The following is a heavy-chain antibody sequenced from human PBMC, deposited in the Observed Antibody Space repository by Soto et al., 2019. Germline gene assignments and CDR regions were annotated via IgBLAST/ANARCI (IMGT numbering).Heavy chain of an antibody. CDR1: GFTFSSYS. Sequence: LRLSCAASGFTFSSYSMNWVRQAPLRGLEWVSFISSSSSYIYYADSVKGRFTISRDNAKNALYLQMNSLRAEDTAVYYCGRVNYDSNGYFSTIDYWGQGTLVTVSS. D-gene: IGHD3-22*01. CDR2: ISSSSSYI. J-gene: IGHJ4*02. V-gene: IGHV3-21*01. CDR3: GRVNYDSNGYFSTIDY.